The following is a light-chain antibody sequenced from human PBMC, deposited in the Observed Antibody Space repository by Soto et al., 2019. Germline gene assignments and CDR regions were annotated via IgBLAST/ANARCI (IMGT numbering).Light chain of an antibody. CDR1: SSDVGGYRY. V-gene: IGLV2-14*01. CDR3: SSYTSSSTPVV. J-gene: IGLJ3*02. CDR2: EVS. Sequence: QSVLTQPASVSGSPGQSITISCTGTSSDVGGYRYVSWYQQHPGRAPKLVIFEVSYRPSGVSNRFSGSKSGNTASLTISGLQAEDEADYYCSSYTSSSTPVVFGGGTKLTVL.